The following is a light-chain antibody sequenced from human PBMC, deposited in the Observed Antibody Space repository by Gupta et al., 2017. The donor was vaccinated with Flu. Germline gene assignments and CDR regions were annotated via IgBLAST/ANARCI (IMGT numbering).Light chain of an antibody. CDR2: GAS. V-gene: IGKV3-15*01. Sequence: EVVITQSPATLSVSPGEKATLFCRASQSVSHNLAWYQQKPGQAPRLLIYGASTRGSGVPGRFSGSGCGATFTLTISDRQSEDFGVYYCQQYEKWPPVTFGGGTKVEIK. CDR3: QQYEKWPPVT. J-gene: IGKJ4*01. CDR1: QSVSHN.